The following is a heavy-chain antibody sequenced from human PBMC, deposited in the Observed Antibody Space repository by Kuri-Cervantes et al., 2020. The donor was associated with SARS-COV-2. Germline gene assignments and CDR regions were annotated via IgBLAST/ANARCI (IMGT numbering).Heavy chain of an antibody. V-gene: IGHV3-21*01. CDR3: ARELVVRAAIYVFDI. CDR2: ISSSGGHI. J-gene: IGHJ3*02. Sequence: GESLKISCAASGFSFSAYSMNWVRQTPGKGLQWVSSISSSGGHIYYADSMKGRFTISRDNAKNSLYLQMNSLRAEDTAVYYCARELVVRAAIYVFDIWGQGTMVTVSS. D-gene: IGHD2-2*02. CDR1: GFSFSAYS.